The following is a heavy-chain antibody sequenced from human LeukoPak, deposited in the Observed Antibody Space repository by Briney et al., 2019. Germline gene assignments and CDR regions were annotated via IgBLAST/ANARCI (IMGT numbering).Heavy chain of an antibody. CDR3: ARVGYYGVVRIFDY. V-gene: IGHV4-61*02. J-gene: IGHJ4*02. CDR1: GGSISSGSYD. D-gene: IGHD3-10*01. Sequence: PSETLSLTCTVSGGSISSGSYDWSSIRQPAGKGLEWIGRIYTSGSTNYNPSLKSRVTISVDTSKNQFSLKLSCVNAADTAVSYCARVGYYGVVRIFDYWGQGALVTVSS. CDR2: IYTSGST.